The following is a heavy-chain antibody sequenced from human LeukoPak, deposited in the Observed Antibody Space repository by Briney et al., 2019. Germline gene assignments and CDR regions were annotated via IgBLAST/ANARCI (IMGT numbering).Heavy chain of an antibody. CDR2: MNPNSGNT. D-gene: IGHD3-22*01. J-gene: IGHJ6*03. Sequence: ASVKVSCKASGYTFTSYDTNWVRQATGQGLEWMGWMNPNSGNTGYAQKFQGRVTMTRNTSISTAYMELSSLRSEDTAAYYCARAYYDSSGYYYSLYYYMDVWGKGTTVTVSS. CDR3: ARAYYDSSGYYYSLYYYMDV. V-gene: IGHV1-8*01. CDR1: GYTFTSYD.